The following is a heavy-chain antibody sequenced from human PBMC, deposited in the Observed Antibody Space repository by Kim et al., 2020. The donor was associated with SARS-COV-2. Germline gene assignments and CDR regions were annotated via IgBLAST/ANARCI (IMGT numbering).Heavy chain of an antibody. Sequence: GGSLRLSCAASGFNFDSYEMNWVRQAPGKGLEWVSYISISGSPIYYTDSVKGRFAISRDNAKNSLYLQMNSLRAEDTAVYYCAREWGWYFDLWGRGTLVAVSS. CDR1: GFNFDSYE. V-gene: IGHV3-48*03. CDR3: AREWGWYFDL. CDR2: ISISGSPI. J-gene: IGHJ2*01. D-gene: IGHD3-16*01.